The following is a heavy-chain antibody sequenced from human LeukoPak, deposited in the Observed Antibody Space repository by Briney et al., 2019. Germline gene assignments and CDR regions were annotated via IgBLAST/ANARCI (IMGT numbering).Heavy chain of an antibody. Sequence: SETLSLTCTVSGGSISSGSYYWSWIRQPAGKGQEWIGRIYTSGSTYYNPSLKSLVTISVDTSQNQFSLKLSSVTAADTAVYYCARDADIVVVPAALRAAFDIWGQGKMVTASS. J-gene: IGHJ3*02. CDR2: IYTSGST. D-gene: IGHD2-2*01. V-gene: IGHV4-61*02. CDR3: ARDADIVVVPAALRAAFDI. CDR1: GGSISSGSYY.